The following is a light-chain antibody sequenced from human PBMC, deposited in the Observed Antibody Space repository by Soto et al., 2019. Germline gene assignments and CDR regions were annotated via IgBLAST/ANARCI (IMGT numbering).Light chain of an antibody. CDR2: STN. CDR3: VLYMVSGRGFV. J-gene: IGLJ1*01. V-gene: IGLV8-61*01. CDR1: SRSVPTSYY. Sequence: QTVVTQEPSFSVSPGGTVTLTCGLSSRSVPTSYYPSWYQLTPGQAPRTLVYSTNTRSSGVPDGFSGSILGNKAALTITGAQADDESDYYCVLYMVSGRGFVFGTGTKVTV.